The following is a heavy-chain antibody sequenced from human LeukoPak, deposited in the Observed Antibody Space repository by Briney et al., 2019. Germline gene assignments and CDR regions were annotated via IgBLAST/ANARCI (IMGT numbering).Heavy chain of an antibody. CDR2: IIPILGIA. J-gene: IGHJ4*02. CDR1: GYTFTSYG. D-gene: IGHD1-26*01. V-gene: IGHV1-69*04. CDR3: ATDIVGATLYPTQPTDY. Sequence: SVKVSCKASGYTFTSYGISWVRQAPGQGLEWMGRIIPILGIANYAQKFQGRVTITADKSTSTAYMELSSLRSEDTAVYYCATDIVGATLYPTQPTDYWGQGTLVTVSS.